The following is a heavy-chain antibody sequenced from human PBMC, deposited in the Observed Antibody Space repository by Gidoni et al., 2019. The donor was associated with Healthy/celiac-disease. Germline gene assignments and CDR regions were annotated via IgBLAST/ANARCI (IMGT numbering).Heavy chain of an antibody. CDR1: GGSFSGYY. V-gene: IGHV4-34*01. J-gene: IGHJ6*02. Sequence: QVQLQQWGAGLLKPSETLSLPCAVYGGSFSGYYWSWIRQPPGKGLEWIGEINHSGSTNYNPSLKSRVTISVDTSKNQFSLKLSSVTAADTAVYYCARFPPPTFYYYYGMDVWGQGTTVTVSS. CDR3: ARFPPPTFYYYYGMDV. CDR2: INHSGST.